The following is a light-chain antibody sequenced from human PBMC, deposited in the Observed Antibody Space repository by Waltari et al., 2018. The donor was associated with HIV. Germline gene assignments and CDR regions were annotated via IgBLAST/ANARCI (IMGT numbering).Light chain of an antibody. CDR2: ENK. Sequence: NFMLAQPQSVSESPERTVTISCTRTSCRIASNFLLWYQQRPGSAPASVIYENKERPSGVPDRFSGSIDTSSISDSLTVAGLQTEDEADYHCCSYAGRNTMIFGGGTTLTVL. CDR1: SCRIASNF. J-gene: IGLJ2*01. V-gene: IGLV6-57*03. CDR3: CSYAGRNTMI.